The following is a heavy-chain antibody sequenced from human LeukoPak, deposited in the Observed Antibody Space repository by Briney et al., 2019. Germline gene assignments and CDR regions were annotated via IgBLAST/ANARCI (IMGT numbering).Heavy chain of an antibody. J-gene: IGHJ6*02. CDR3: ARESSSSWPYYYYGMDV. CDR2: ISSSGSTI. CDR1: GFTFSDYY. D-gene: IGHD6-13*01. V-gene: IGHV3-11*04. Sequence: GGSLRLSCAASGFTFSDYYMSWIRQAPGKGLEWVSYISSSGSTIYYADSVKGRFTISRDNAKNSLYLQMNSLRAEDTAVYYCARESSSSWPYYYYGMDVWGQGTTVTVSS.